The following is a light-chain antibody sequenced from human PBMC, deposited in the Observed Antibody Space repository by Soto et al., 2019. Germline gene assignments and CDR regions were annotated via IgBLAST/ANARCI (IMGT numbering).Light chain of an antibody. Sequence: AIRMTQSPSSLSASIGDRVTITCRASHVVSNYLAWYQQKPGTAPKALIYAASFLQSGVPSRFSGSGSGTDFSLTISFLQSEDFATYYCQHYYSYPYTFGQGTTLEMK. CDR3: QHYYSYPYT. V-gene: IGKV1-8*01. CDR2: AAS. CDR1: HVVSNY. J-gene: IGKJ2*01.